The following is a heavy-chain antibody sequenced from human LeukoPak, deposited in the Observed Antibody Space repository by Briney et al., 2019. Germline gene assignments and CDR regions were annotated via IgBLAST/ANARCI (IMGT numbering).Heavy chain of an antibody. CDR3: GALVGMRGSYYMDV. J-gene: IGHJ6*03. Sequence: WASVKVSCKASGGTFSSYAISWVRQAPGQGLEWMGGIIPIFGTANYAQKFQGRVTITADKSTSTAYMELSSLRSEDTAVYYCGALVGMRGSYYMDVWGKGTTVTVSS. CDR1: GGTFSSYA. V-gene: IGHV1-69*06. D-gene: IGHD2-15*01. CDR2: IIPIFGTA.